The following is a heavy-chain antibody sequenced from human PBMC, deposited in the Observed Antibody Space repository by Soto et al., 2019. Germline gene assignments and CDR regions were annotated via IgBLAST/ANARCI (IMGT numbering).Heavy chain of an antibody. CDR3: ARGYGRNFDY. CDR1: GASISGSKW. CDR2: ISPSGNS. V-gene: IGHV4-4*02. D-gene: IGHD5-18*01. J-gene: IGHJ4*02. Sequence: SETLSLTCAVSGASISGSKWWTWVRQSPGKGLEWIGEISPSGNSNYNPSLKGRVTISVDTSKNQFSLKLSSVTAADTAVYYCARGYGRNFDYWGQGTLVTVSS.